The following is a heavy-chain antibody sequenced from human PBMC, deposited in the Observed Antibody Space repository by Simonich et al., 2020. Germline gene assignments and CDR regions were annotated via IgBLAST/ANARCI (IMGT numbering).Heavy chain of an antibody. Sequence: EVQLVESGGVVVQPGGSLRLSCAASGFTFDDYAMHWVRQAPGKGLEWVEGMSWNSGSIGYADAVKGRFTISRDNAKNSLYLKMNSLRAEDTAVYYCARFAVLPIYGQPPWYFDYWGQGTLVTVSS. CDR1: GFTFDDYA. CDR3: ARFAVLPIYGQPPWYFDY. D-gene: IGHD3-10*01. V-gene: IGHV3-9*01. J-gene: IGHJ4*02. CDR2: MSWNSGSI.